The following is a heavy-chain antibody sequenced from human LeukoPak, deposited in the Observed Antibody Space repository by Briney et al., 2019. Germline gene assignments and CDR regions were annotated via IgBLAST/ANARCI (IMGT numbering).Heavy chain of an antibody. D-gene: IGHD4-17*01. J-gene: IGHJ4*02. CDR1: GFTFSSYW. CDR2: INPDGSEK. CDR3: ARHGDFCFDN. Sequence: GGSLRLSCAASGFTFSSYWMNWVRQAPGKGLEYVAYINPDGSEKNCVDSVKGRFSISRDNAQNTLFLRMNSLRAEDTALYYCARHGDFCFDNWGQGTPVTVS. V-gene: IGHV3-7*03.